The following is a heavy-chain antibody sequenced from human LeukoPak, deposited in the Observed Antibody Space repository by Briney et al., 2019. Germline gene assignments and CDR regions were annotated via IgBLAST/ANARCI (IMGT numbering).Heavy chain of an antibody. CDR1: GFTFSSYA. D-gene: IGHD6-13*01. CDR2: ILYDGSNK. CDR3: ARDRGTNLRLTSAGSFDY. J-gene: IGHJ4*02. V-gene: IGHV3-33*05. Sequence: PVGSLRLSCAASGFTFSSYAMHWVRQAPGKGLEWVAVILYDGSNKYYADSVKGRFTISRDNSENTLYLQMNSLRVEDTAVYYCARDRGTNLRLTSAGSFDYWGQGTLVTVSS.